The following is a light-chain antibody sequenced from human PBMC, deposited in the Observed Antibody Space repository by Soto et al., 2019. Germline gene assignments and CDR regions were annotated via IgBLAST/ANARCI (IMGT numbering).Light chain of an antibody. J-gene: IGKJ3*01. CDR1: QSVSSSN. V-gene: IGKV3-20*01. CDR3: QYGRSPLFT. CDR2: GAS. Sequence: EIVLTQSPGTLSLSPGERATLSCRASQSVSSSNLAWYQQTPGQAPRLLIYGASSRATGIPDRFSGSGSGTDFTLTISRLEAEDFAVYSCQYGRSPLFTFGPGTPMDIK.